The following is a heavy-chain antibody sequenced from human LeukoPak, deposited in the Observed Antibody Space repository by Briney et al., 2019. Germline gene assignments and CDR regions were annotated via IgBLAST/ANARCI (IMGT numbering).Heavy chain of an antibody. CDR3: AKDSVWFGDLLGGMDV. V-gene: IGHV3-30*18. J-gene: IGHJ6*02. CDR1: GFTFSKYG. D-gene: IGHD3-10*01. Sequence: GRSLRLSCVASGFTFSKYGMHWVRQAPGKGLKWVAVISYDGNDKYYADSVKGRFTISRDISKNTLYLQMNTLRTEDTAVYYCAKDSVWFGDLLGGMDVWGQGTTVTVSS. CDR2: ISYDGNDK.